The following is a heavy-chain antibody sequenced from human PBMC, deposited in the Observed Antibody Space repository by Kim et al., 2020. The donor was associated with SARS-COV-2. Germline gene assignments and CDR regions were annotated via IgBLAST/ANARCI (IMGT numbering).Heavy chain of an antibody. J-gene: IGHJ6*02. CDR2: ISSSSSYI. D-gene: IGHD3-3*01. Sequence: GGSLRLSCAASGFTFSSYSMNWVRQAPGKGLEWVSSISSSSSYIYYADSVKGRFTISRDNAKNSLYLQMNSLRAEDTAVYYCARDTRSDFWSGYYHYYGMDVWGQGTTVTVSS. CDR1: GFTFSSYS. CDR3: ARDTRSDFWSGYYHYYGMDV. V-gene: IGHV3-21*01.